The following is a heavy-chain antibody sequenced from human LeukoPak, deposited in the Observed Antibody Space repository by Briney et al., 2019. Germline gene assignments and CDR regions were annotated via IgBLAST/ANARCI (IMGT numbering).Heavy chain of an antibody. J-gene: IGHJ4*02. D-gene: IGHD6-19*01. V-gene: IGHV1-18*01. CDR2: ISAYNGNT. Sequence: GASVKVSCKASGYTFTSYGISWVRQAPGQGLEWMGWISAYNGNTNYAQKLQGRVTMTTDTSTSTAYMELRSLRSDDTAVYYCAGFLSSGWYVASSGDFDYWGQGTLVTVSS. CDR1: GYTFTSYG. CDR3: AGFLSSGWYVASSGDFDY.